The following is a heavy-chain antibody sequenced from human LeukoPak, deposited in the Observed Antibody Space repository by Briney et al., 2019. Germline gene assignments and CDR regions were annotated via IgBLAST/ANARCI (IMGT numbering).Heavy chain of an antibody. V-gene: IGHV3-7*01. D-gene: IGHD4-17*01. Sequence: PGGSLRLSCAASGFTISSYWMSWVRQAPGKGLEWVASMKQDGSERYYVDSVKGRFTISRDNVKNSLYLQMNSLRAEDTAVYYCASAGTSYGDQFFDYWGQGTLVTVSS. CDR2: MKQDGSER. CDR1: GFTISSYW. CDR3: ASAGTSYGDQFFDY. J-gene: IGHJ4*02.